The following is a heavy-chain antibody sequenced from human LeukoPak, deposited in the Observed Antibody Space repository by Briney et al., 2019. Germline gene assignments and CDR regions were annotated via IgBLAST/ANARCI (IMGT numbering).Heavy chain of an antibody. CDR3: AREAGTTMIVIPPDY. V-gene: IGHV3-33*01. Sequence: PGGSLRLSCAASGFTFSSYGMHWVRQAPGKGLEWVAVIWYDGSNKYYADSVKGRFTISRDNSKNTLYLQMNSLRAEDTAVYYCAREAGTTMIVIPPDYWGQGTLVTVSS. D-gene: IGHD3-22*01. J-gene: IGHJ4*02. CDR1: GFTFSSYG. CDR2: IWYDGSNK.